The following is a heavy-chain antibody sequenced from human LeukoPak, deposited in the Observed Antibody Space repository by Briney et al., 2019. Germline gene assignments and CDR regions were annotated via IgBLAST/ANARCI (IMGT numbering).Heavy chain of an antibody. V-gene: IGHV4-4*07. Sequence: SETLSLTCTVSGGSISSYYWGWIRQPAGKGLEWIGRIYTSGSTNYNPSLKSRVTMSVDTSKNQFSLKLSSVTAADTAVYYCARGRAVYGSGLHPWGQGTLVSVSS. CDR2: IYTSGST. J-gene: IGHJ5*02. D-gene: IGHD3-10*01. CDR1: GGSISSYY. CDR3: ARGRAVYGSGLHP.